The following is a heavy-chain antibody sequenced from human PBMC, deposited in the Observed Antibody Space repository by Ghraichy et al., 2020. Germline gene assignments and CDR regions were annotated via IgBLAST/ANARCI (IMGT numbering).Heavy chain of an antibody. D-gene: IGHD3-9*01. CDR1: DGSIRSGDYY. J-gene: IGHJ6*03. CDR3: ARTSSTYYDILTGYYKYYYYMDV. Sequence: SETLSLTCTVSDGSIRSGDYYWSWIRQPPGKGLEWIGYIYYSGSTYYNPSLKGRVTISVDTSTNHFSLKLGSVTAADTAVYYCARTSSTYYDILTGYYKYYYYMDVWGRGTTVTVSS. V-gene: IGHV4-30-4*01. CDR2: IYYSGST.